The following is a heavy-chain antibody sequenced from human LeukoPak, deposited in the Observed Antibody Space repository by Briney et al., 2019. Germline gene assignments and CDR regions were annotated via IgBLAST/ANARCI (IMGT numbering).Heavy chain of an antibody. CDR3: AAMTTVTRYFDY. V-gene: IGHV3-66*02. Sequence: QPGGSLRLSCAASGFTVSSNYMSWVRQAPGKGLEWVSVIYSGGSTYYADSVKGRFTISRDNSKNTLYLQMNSLRAEDTAVYYCAAMTTVTRYFDYRGQGTLVTVSS. J-gene: IGHJ4*02. CDR2: IYSGGST. CDR1: GFTVSSNY. D-gene: IGHD4-11*01.